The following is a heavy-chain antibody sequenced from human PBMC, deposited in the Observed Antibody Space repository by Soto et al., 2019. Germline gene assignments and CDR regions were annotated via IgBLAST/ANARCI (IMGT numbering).Heavy chain of an antibody. Sequence: PSETLSLTCTVSGGSISSYFWGWIRQPPGKGLEWIGYIYYSGSTNYNPSLKSRVTISVDTSKNQFSLRLSSVTAADTAVYYCARSHPTPFSTTVTTDFDYWGQGTLVTVSS. D-gene: IGHD4-17*01. V-gene: IGHV4-59*01. CDR3: ARSHPTPFSTTVTTDFDY. CDR2: IYYSGST. CDR1: GGSISSYF. J-gene: IGHJ4*02.